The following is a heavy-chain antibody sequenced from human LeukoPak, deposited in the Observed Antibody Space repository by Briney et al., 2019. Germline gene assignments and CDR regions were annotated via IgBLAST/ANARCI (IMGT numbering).Heavy chain of an antibody. CDR3: SRDSLSSCGGDCYSGLDV. CDR1: GFTFSSYS. Sequence: GGSLRLSWAASGFTFSSYSMNWVRQAPGKGLEWVSSISSSSSYIYYADSVKGRFTISRDNAKNSLYLQMNSLRAEDTAVYYCSRDSLSSCGGDCYSGLDVWGQGTTVTVSS. V-gene: IGHV3-21*01. D-gene: IGHD2-21*02. CDR2: ISSSSSYI. J-gene: IGHJ6*02.